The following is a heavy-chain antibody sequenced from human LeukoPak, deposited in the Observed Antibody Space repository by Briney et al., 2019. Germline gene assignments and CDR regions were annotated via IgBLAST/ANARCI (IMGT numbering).Heavy chain of an antibody. Sequence: ASVKVSCKASGYTFTSYGISWVRQAPGQGLEWMGWISAYNGNTNYAQKLQGRVTMTTDTSTSTAYMELRSLRSDDTAVYYCARGDYDILTGYPASYYYMDVWGKGTTVTVSS. CDR3: ARGDYDILTGYPASYYYMDV. CDR2: ISAYNGNT. V-gene: IGHV1-18*01. CDR1: GYTFTSYG. J-gene: IGHJ6*03. D-gene: IGHD3-9*01.